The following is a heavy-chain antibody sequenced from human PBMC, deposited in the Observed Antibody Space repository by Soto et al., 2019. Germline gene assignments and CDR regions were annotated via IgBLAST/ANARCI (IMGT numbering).Heavy chain of an antibody. V-gene: IGHV3-11*01. J-gene: IGHJ4*02. Sequence: GGSLRLSCAASGFTFSDYYMSWIRQAPGKGLEWVSYISSSGSTIYYADSVKGRFTISRDNAKNSLYLQMNSLRAEDTAVYYCARVGLEDYVDRDYFDYWGQGTLVTVSS. D-gene: IGHD3-10*02. CDR2: ISSSGSTI. CDR3: ARVGLEDYVDRDYFDY. CDR1: GFTFSDYY.